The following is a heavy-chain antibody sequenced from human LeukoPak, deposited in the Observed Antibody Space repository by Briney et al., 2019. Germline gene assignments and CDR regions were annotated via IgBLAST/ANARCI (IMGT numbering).Heavy chain of an antibody. D-gene: IGHD2-15*01. V-gene: IGHV4-39*01. J-gene: IGHJ4*02. Sequence: PSETLSLTCTVSGGSISSRTYLWGWIRPPPGKGLEWIGNIYYSSWSTYYNPSLKSRVTISVDTSKNQFSLKLSTVTAADTAVYYSASQVYCSAGSCYSNFWGQGTLVTVSS. CDR3: ASQVYCSAGSCYSNF. CDR1: GGSISSRTYL. CDR2: IYYSSWST.